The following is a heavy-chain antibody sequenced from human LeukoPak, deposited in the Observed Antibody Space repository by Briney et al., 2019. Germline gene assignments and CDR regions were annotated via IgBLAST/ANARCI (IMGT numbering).Heavy chain of an antibody. CDR1: GFTFSSYG. V-gene: IGHV3-30*03. CDR3: ATALGVRGVFAY. D-gene: IGHD3-10*01. Sequence: GGSLRLSCAASGFTFSSYGMHWVRQAPGKGLEWVAVISYDGSNKYYADSVKGRFTISRDNSKNTLYLQMNSLRADDTAVYYCATALGVRGVFAYWGQGTLVTVSS. J-gene: IGHJ4*02. CDR2: ISYDGSNK.